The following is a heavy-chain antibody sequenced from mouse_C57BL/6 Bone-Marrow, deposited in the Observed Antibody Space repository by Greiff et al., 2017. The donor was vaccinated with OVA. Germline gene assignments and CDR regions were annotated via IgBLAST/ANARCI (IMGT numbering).Heavy chain of an antibody. J-gene: IGHJ2*01. V-gene: IGHV1-64*01. CDR1: GYTFTSHW. CDR2: IHPNSGST. Sequence: QVQLQQPGAELGKPGASGKLSCKASGYTFTSHWMHWVKQRPGQGLEWIGMIHPNSGSTNYNEKFKSKATLTVDKSSSTAYMQLSSLTSEDSAVYYCARWTVVDYWGQGTTLTVSS. CDR3: ARWTVVDY. D-gene: IGHD1-1*01.